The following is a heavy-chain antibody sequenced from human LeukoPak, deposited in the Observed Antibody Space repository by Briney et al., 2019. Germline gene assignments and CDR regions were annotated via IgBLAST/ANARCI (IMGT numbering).Heavy chain of an antibody. J-gene: IGHJ4*02. D-gene: IGHD3-22*01. Sequence: AETLSLTCAVYGGSFSGYYWSWIRQPPGKGLEWIGEIDHSGGTNYNPSLKSRVTISVDTSKNQFSLKLTSVTAADTAVYYCAGRSYDTSGYYDYWGQGTLV. CDR3: AGRSYDTSGYYDY. V-gene: IGHV4-34*01. CDR2: IDHSGGT. CDR1: GGSFSGYY.